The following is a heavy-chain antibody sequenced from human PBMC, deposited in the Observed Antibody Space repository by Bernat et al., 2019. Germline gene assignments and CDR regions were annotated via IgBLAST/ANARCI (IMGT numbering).Heavy chain of an antibody. V-gene: IGHV3-30*18. Sequence: VHLVESGGGLVQPGGSLRLSCAASGFTFSSHGIHWVRQAPGKGLEWVAVISYDGRNKYYADSVKGRFTISRDNSKNTLYLQMNSLRAEDTAVYYCAKGYSGYDYAYDIWGQGTMVTVSS. J-gene: IGHJ3*02. CDR3: AKGYSGYDYAYDI. CDR1: GFTFSSHG. D-gene: IGHD5-12*01. CDR2: ISYDGRNK.